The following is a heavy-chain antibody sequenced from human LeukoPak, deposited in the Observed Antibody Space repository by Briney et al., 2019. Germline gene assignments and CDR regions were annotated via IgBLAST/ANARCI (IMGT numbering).Heavy chain of an antibody. Sequence: ASVKVCCKASGYTFTAYYMHWVRQAPGQGLEWMGWINPNTGDTNSAERFQGRVTMTRDSSISTAYLELSRLTSDDTAVYYCARDMWQQFDWFDPWGQGTLVTVSS. CDR1: GYTFTAYY. V-gene: IGHV1-2*02. CDR3: ARDMWQQFDWFDP. D-gene: IGHD6-13*01. J-gene: IGHJ5*02. CDR2: INPNTGDT.